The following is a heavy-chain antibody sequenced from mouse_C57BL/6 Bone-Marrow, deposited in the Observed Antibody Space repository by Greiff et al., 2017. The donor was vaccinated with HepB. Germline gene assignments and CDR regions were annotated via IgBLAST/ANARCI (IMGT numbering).Heavy chain of an antibody. CDR1: GFSLTSYG. CDR3: AKKGISGSSWYFDV. Sequence: VQLKESGPGLVQPSQSLSITCTVSGFSLTSYGVHWVRQPPGKGLEWLGVIWSGGSTDYNAAFISRLSISKDNSKSQVFFKMNSLQADDTAIYYCAKKGISGSSWYFDVWGTGTTVTVSS. CDR2: IWSGGST. D-gene: IGHD1-1*01. J-gene: IGHJ1*03. V-gene: IGHV2-4*01.